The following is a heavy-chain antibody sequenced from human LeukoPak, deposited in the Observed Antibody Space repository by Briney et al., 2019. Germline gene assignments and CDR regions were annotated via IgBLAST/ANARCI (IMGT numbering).Heavy chain of an antibody. D-gene: IGHD2-2*01. J-gene: IGHJ3*02. Sequence: EASVKVSCKASGDTFSSYAISWVRQAPGQGLEWMGGIIPIFGTANYAQKFQGRVTITADKSTSTAYMELSSLRSEDTAVYYCARAYCSTSCYEARHDAFDIWGQGTMVTVSS. CDR1: GDTFSSYA. V-gene: IGHV1-69*06. CDR3: ARAYCSTSCYEARHDAFDI. CDR2: IIPIFGTA.